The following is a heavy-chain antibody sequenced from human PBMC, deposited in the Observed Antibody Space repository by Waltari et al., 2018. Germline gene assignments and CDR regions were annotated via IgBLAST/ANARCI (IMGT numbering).Heavy chain of an antibody. J-gene: IGHJ4*02. CDR3: ARDVLTVDGSSYYFDY. Sequence: QVQLEQSGAQVQKPGASVTVSCQASGYTFTGHYTQWGRQAPGQGLEWMGWINPNSGGTNSAQKFQGRVTMTRDTSITTAYMELSSLKPDDTAVYFCARDVLTVDGSSYYFDYWGQGTLVTVSS. CDR1: GYTFTGHY. V-gene: IGHV1-2*02. D-gene: IGHD6-19*01. CDR2: INPNSGGT.